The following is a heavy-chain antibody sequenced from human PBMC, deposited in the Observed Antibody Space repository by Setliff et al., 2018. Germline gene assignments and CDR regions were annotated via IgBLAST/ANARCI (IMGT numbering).Heavy chain of an antibody. CDR3: ARDPTSGSYRGAWYFDL. V-gene: IGHV4-4*01. CDR2: IDRTGGT. CDR1: GGSVTSDSW. D-gene: IGHD1-26*01. J-gene: IGHJ2*01. Sequence: PSETLSLTCAVSGGSVTSDSWWSWVRQSPGKGLEWIAEIDRTGGTNHNPSLKSRVFISLDKSKNEVSLTLSSVTAADTAVYCCARDPTSGSYRGAWYFDLWGRGALVTVSS.